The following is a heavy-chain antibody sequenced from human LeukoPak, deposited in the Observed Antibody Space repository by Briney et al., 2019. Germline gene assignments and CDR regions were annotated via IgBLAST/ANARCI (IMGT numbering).Heavy chain of an antibody. J-gene: IGHJ4*02. CDR3: ARLTVGYYDSSGYGD. Sequence: GGSLRLSCAASGFTFSSYAMNWVRQAPGKGLEWVSSISPSSSYIYYADSVKGRFTVSRDNAKNSLYLQMNSLRAGDTAVYYCARLTVGYYDSSGYGDWGQGILVTVSS. CDR1: GFTFSSYA. D-gene: IGHD3-22*01. CDR2: ISPSSSYI. V-gene: IGHV3-21*01.